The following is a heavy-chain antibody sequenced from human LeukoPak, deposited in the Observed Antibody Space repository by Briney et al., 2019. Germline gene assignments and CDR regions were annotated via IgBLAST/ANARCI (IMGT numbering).Heavy chain of an antibody. CDR3: ARQDIGGVMVPSFDY. CDR1: GGTFSSYA. J-gene: IGHJ4*02. V-gene: IGHV1-69*05. D-gene: IGHD3-16*02. CDR2: IIPIFGTA. Sequence: SVKLSCKASGGTFSSYAISWVRQAPGQGLEWRGRIIPIFGTANYAQKFQGRVTITTDESTSTAYMELSSLRSEDTAVYYCARQDIGGVMVPSFDYWGQGTLVTVSS.